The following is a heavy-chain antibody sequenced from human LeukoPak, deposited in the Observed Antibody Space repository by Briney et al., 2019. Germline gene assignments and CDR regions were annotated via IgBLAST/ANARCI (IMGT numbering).Heavy chain of an antibody. J-gene: IGHJ4*02. CDR3: ARDRVYYYGSGSPDY. Sequence: GGSLRLSCAASGFTFSSYGMHWVRQAPGKGLEWVAVIWYDGSNKYYADSVKGRFTISRDNSKNTLYLQMNSLRAEDTAVYYCARDRVYYYGSGSPDYWGQGTLVTVSS. CDR1: GFTFSSYG. CDR2: IWYDGSNK. D-gene: IGHD3-10*01. V-gene: IGHV3-33*01.